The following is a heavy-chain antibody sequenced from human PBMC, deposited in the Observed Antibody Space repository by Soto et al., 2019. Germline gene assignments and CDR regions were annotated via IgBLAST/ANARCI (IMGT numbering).Heavy chain of an antibody. V-gene: IGHV4-34*01. J-gene: IGHJ3*02. D-gene: IGHD1-7*01. Sequence: SETLSLTCAVYGGSFSGYYWSWIRQPPGKGLEWIGEINHSGSTNYNPSLKSRVTISVDTSKNQFSLKLSSVTAADTAVYYCARGQVILELRAFDIWGQGTMVTVSS. CDR1: GGSFSGYY. CDR2: INHSGST. CDR3: ARGQVILELRAFDI.